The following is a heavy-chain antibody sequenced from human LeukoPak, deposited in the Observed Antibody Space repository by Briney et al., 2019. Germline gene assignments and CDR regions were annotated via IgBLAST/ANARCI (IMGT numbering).Heavy chain of an antibody. V-gene: IGHV1-18*01. J-gene: IGHJ4*02. CDR3: ARQGLVVSAYYFDY. CDR2: ISAYNGNT. CDR1: GYTFISYG. D-gene: IGHD6-19*01. Sequence: ASVKVSCKASGYTFISYGISWVRQAPGQGLEWMGWISAYNGNTNYAQKLQGRVTMTTDTSTSTAYMELRSLRSDDTAVYYCARQGLVVSAYYFDYWGQGTLVTVSS.